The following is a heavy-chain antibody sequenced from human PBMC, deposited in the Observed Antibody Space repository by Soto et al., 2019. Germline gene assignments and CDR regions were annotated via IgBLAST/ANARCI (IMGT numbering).Heavy chain of an antibody. CDR2: ISSNGGST. V-gene: IGHV3-64*01. CDR3: ARGPGYYFAY. Sequence: EVQLVESGGGLVQPGGSLRLSCAASGFTFSSYAMHWVRQAPGKGLEYVSAISSNGGSTYYANSVKGRFTISRDNSKNTLYLHMGSLRAEDMAVYYCARGPGYYFAYWGQGTLVTVSS. J-gene: IGHJ4*02. CDR1: GFTFSSYA.